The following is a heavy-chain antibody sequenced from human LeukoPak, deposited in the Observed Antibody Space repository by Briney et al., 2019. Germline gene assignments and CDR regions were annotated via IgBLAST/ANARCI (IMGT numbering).Heavy chain of an antibody. D-gene: IGHD3-10*01. CDR1: GYSISSGYY. CDR2: IYHSGST. CDR3: ARRTMVRGALDY. J-gene: IGHJ4*02. Sequence: SETLSLTCAVSGYSISSGYYWGWIRRPPGKGLEWIGSIYHSGSTYYNPSLKSRRTIPVDTSKNQFSLKLTSVTAADTAVYYCARRTMVRGALDYWGQGTLVTVSS. V-gene: IGHV4-38-2*01.